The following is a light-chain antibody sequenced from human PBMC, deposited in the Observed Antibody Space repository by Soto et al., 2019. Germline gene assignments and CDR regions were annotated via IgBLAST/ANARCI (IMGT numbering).Light chain of an antibody. Sequence: DIQMTQSPSTLSASVGDRVTITVRASQSVNKWLAWFQQKPGKVPKLLIFDASTLQTGVPSKFGGGGSGTEFTLTISGLQPDDFATYYCQQYNSYSPWTFGPGTKVDIK. V-gene: IGKV1-5*01. CDR2: DAS. CDR1: QSVNKW. CDR3: QQYNSYSPWT. J-gene: IGKJ1*01.